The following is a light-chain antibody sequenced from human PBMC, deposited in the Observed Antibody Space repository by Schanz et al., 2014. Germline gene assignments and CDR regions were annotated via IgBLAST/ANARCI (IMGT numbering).Light chain of an antibody. Sequence: QSALTQPPSASGSPGQSVTISCTGTSSDVGGYNYVSWYQQHPGKAPKLMIYEVSQRPSGVPDRFSGSKSGNTASLTVSGLQSEDEADYHCAAWDDSLHGWVFGGGTKLTVL. V-gene: IGLV2-8*01. CDR3: AAWDDSLHGWV. CDR1: SSDVGGYNY. CDR2: EVS. J-gene: IGLJ3*02.